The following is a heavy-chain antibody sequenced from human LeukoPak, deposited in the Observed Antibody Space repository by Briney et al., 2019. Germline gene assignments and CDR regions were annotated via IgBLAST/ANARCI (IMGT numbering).Heavy chain of an antibody. J-gene: IGHJ6*02. CDR1: GFTFSSYA. D-gene: IGHD6-13*01. CDR3: AKDLYSSSWYAHYYGMDD. CDR2: ISGSGGST. Sequence: GGSLRLSCAASGFTFSSYAMSWVRQAPGKGLEWVSAISGSGGSTYYADSVKGRFTISRDNSKNTLYLQMNSLRAEDTAVYYCAKDLYSSSWYAHYYGMDDWGQGTTVTVSS. V-gene: IGHV3-23*01.